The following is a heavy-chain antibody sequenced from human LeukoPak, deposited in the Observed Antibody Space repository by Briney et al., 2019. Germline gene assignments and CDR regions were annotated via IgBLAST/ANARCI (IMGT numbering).Heavy chain of an antibody. Sequence: PGGSLRLSCAASGSTFPNAWMNWVRQAPGKGLEWVGRIKSKSDVGTTDYAAPVKGRFTISRDDPKITLYLQMNSLKTEDTAVYYCAHGLWHYDAFDVWGQGTIVTVSS. CDR1: GSTFPNAW. D-gene: IGHD3-10*01. CDR2: IKSKSDVGTT. V-gene: IGHV3-15*01. CDR3: AHGLWHYDAFDV. J-gene: IGHJ3*01.